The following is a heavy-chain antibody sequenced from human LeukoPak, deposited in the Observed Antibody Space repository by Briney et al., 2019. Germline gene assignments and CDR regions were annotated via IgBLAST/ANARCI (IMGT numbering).Heavy chain of an antibody. Sequence: PSETLSLTCAVYGGSFSGYYWSWIRQPPGKGLEWIGEINHMGSTNYNPSLKRRVTISVDTSKNQFSLKLSSVTAADTAVYYCARGRSNCSGGSCPAGYFDYWGQGTLVTVSS. CDR2: INHMGST. D-gene: IGHD2-15*01. CDR1: GGSFSGYY. CDR3: ARGRSNCSGGSCPAGYFDY. V-gene: IGHV4-34*01. J-gene: IGHJ4*02.